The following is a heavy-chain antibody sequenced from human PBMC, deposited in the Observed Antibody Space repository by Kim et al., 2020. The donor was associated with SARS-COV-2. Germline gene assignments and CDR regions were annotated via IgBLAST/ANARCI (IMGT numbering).Heavy chain of an antibody. Sequence: SETLSLTCTVSGGSVSSGSYYWSWIRQPPGKGLEWIGYIYYSGSTNYNPSLKSRVTISVDTSKNQFSLKLSSVTAADTAVYYCARDRVHDFWSGFSSDYYGMDGWGQGTTVTVSS. CDR1: GGSVSSGSYY. V-gene: IGHV4-61*01. J-gene: IGHJ6*02. CDR3: ARDRVHDFWSGFSSDYYGMDG. D-gene: IGHD3-3*01. CDR2: IYYSGST.